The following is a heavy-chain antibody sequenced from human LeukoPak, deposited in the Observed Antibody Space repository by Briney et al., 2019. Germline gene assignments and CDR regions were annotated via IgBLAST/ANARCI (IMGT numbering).Heavy chain of an antibody. Sequence: ASVKVSCKASGYVFTSYSMHWVRQAPGQGLEWMGIINPSGGSTSYAQKFQGRVTMTRDTSTSTVYMQLSSLRSGDTAVYYCGRRAESGTRFDYWGQGTLVTVSS. D-gene: IGHD6-19*01. V-gene: IGHV1-46*01. CDR3: GRRAESGTRFDY. CDR2: INPSGGST. CDR1: GYVFTSYS. J-gene: IGHJ4*02.